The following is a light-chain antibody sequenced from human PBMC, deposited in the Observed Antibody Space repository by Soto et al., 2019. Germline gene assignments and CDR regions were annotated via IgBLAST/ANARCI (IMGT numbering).Light chain of an antibody. Sequence: DIQMTQSPSSLSASVGDRVTISCRASQSISSYLNWYQQKPGKAPKLLIYAASSLQSGVPSRFSGIGSGTDFTLTISSLQPEDFATYYCQQSYRAVTFGQGTRLEIK. J-gene: IGKJ5*01. V-gene: IGKV1-39*01. CDR1: QSISSY. CDR2: AAS. CDR3: QQSYRAVT.